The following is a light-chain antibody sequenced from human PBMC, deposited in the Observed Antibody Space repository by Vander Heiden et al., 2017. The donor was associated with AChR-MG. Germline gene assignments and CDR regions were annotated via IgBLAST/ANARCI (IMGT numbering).Light chain of an antibody. CDR2: EVS. Sequence: SPLPQPASASGSPGQSITISCTGTSMDVGGYNYVSWYQQHTGKAHKLMIYEVSNRPAGVSNRFSGSKSGNTASLTISGLQAEDEADYYCSSYTSSSYGVFGGGTKLTVL. CDR1: SMDVGGYNY. J-gene: IGLJ2*01. V-gene: IGLV2-14*01. CDR3: SSYTSSSYGV.